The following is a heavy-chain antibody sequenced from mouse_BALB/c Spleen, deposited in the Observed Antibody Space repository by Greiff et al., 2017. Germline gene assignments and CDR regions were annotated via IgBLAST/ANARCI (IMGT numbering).Heavy chain of an antibody. CDR3: ARGDGYYPAWFAY. Sequence: QVQLQQPGAELVKPGASVKLSCKASGYTFTSYWMHWVKQRPGQGLEWIGEIDPSDSYTNYNQKFKGKATLTVDKSSSTAYMQLSSLTSEDSAVYYCARGDGYYPAWFAYWGQGTLVTVSA. D-gene: IGHD2-3*01. CDR2: IDPSDSYT. CDR1: GYTFTSYW. V-gene: IGHV1-69*02. J-gene: IGHJ3*01.